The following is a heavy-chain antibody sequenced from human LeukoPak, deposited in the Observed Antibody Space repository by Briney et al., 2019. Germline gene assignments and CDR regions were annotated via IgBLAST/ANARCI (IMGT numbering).Heavy chain of an antibody. CDR1: GGSISNSSYY. CDR3: ARDGITGTTAFDI. D-gene: IGHD1-20*01. CDR2: LYYSGST. V-gene: IGHV4-39*07. J-gene: IGHJ3*02. Sequence: SGTLSLTCTVSGGSISNSSYYWGWIRQPPGQGLEWIGSLYYSGSTYNNPSLKSRVTISVDTSKNQFSLKLSSVAAADTAVYYCARDGITGTTAFDIWGQGTMVIVSS.